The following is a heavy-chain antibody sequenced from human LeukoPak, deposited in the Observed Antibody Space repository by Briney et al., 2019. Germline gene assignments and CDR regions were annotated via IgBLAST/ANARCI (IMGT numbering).Heavy chain of an antibody. CDR2: ISYDGSNK. J-gene: IGHJ4*02. D-gene: IGHD6-19*01. V-gene: IGHV3-30*03. CDR3: ARAHSSGCPLS. Sequence: GGSLRLSCAASGFTFSSYGMHWVRQAPGKGLEWVAVISYDGSNKYYADPVKGRFTISRDNSKNTLYLQMNSLRAEDTAVYYCARAHSSGCPLSWGQGTLVTVSS. CDR1: GFTFSSYG.